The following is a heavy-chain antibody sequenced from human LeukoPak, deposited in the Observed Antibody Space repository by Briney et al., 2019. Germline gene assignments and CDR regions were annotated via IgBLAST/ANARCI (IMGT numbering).Heavy chain of an antibody. CDR1: GYTFTGYY. J-gene: IGHJ4*02. D-gene: IGHD4-23*01. CDR3: ARDRPTVALDFDY. CDR2: ISAYNGNT. Sequence: ASVKVSCKASGYTFTGYYMHWVRQAPGQGLEWMGWISAYNGNTNYAQKLQGRVTMTTDTSTSTAYMELRSLRSDDTAVYYCARDRPTVALDFDYWGQGTLVTVSS. V-gene: IGHV1-18*04.